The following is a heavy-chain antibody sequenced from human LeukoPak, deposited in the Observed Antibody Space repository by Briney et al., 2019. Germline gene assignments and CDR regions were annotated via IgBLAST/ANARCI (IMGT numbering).Heavy chain of an antibody. V-gene: IGHV4-59*01. CDR3: ARADSSGYPFDY. CDR2: IYYSGST. D-gene: IGHD3-22*01. CDR1: GGSISSYY. Sequence: SETLSLTRTVSGGSISSYYWSWIRQPPGKGLEWIGYIYYSGSTNYNPSLKSRVTISVDTSKNQFSLKLSSVTAADTAVYYCARADSSGYPFDYWGQGTLVTVSS. J-gene: IGHJ4*02.